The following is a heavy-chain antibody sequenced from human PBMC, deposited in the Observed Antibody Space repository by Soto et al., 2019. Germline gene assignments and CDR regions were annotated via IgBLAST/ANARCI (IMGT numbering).Heavy chain of an antibody. D-gene: IGHD6-19*01. CDR3: AKSGDSGWYGDYVDGFDI. V-gene: IGHV3-30*18. J-gene: IGHJ3*02. CDR2: ISFDGINK. Sequence: QVHLVESGGGVVRPGESLTLSCAASGFTFGKYGMHWVRQAPGKGLEWVTVISFDGINKDYADSVKGRFTISRDNSKNTLSLSMHSLRPEDTAVYYCAKSGDSGWYGDYVDGFDIWGQGTMVTVSS. CDR1: GFTFGKYG.